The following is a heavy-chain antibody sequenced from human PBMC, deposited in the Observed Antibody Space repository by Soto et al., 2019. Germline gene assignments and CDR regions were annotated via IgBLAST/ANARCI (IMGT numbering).Heavy chain of an antibody. CDR2: IWWNGSNK. CDR1: GLTDCRSA. Sequence: GGSLRRSCEASGLTDCRSALPWVRQASGKGLEWVSGIWWNGSNKGYADSVKGRFTISRDNAKNSLYLQMNSLRAEDTVVYFCARDGPNDAFDIWGQGTMVTVSS. V-gene: IGHV3-20*04. D-gene: IGHD7-27*01. CDR3: ARDGPNDAFDI. J-gene: IGHJ3*02.